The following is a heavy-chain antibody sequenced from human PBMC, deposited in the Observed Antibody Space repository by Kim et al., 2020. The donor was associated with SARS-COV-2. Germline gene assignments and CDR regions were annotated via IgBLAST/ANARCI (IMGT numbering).Heavy chain of an antibody. V-gene: IGHV3-48*02. J-gene: IGHJ3*02. D-gene: IGHD3-16*01. CDR3: VRDRMGGAFDM. CDR2: ITKSSTTI. Sequence: GGSLRLSCATSGFTFSAYDMNWVRQAPGKGLEWLSFITKSSTTIYYVDSVEGRFTISRDNAKNSLFLPMNSLRDEDTALYYCVRDRMGGAFDMWGQGTMV. CDR1: GFTFSAYD.